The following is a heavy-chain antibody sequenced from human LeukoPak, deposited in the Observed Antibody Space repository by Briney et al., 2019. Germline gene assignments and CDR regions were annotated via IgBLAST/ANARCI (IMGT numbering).Heavy chain of an antibody. CDR2: IRYDGSNK. Sequence: GGSLRLSCAASGFTFSSYGMHWVRQAPGKGLEWVAFIRYDGSNKYYADSVKGRFTISRDNSKNTLYLQMNSLRAEDTAVYYCVKKGHWGWAHFDYWGQGTLVTVSS. J-gene: IGHJ4*02. CDR1: GFTFSSYG. CDR3: VKKGHWGWAHFDY. V-gene: IGHV3-30*02. D-gene: IGHD7-27*01.